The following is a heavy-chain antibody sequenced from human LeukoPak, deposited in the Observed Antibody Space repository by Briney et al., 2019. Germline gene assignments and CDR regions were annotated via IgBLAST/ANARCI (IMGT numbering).Heavy chain of an antibody. V-gene: IGHV3-7*01. CDR2: IKGDGSAK. CDR1: GFAFSDCW. J-gene: IGHJ3*02. Sequence: GGSLRLSCAASGFAFSDCWMTWIRQAPGRGLEWVAFIKGDGSAKKYVDSVKGRFTISRDNAKNSLFLQMNSLRAEDTAVYYCARHRGWSQHDIWGEGTMVTVSS. D-gene: IGHD3-10*01. CDR3: ARHRGWSQHDI.